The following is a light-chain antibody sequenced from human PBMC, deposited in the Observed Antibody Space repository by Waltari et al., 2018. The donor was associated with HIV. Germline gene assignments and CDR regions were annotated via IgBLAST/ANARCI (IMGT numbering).Light chain of an antibody. Sequence: QAVLTQPPSASASSGQQITISCSGGDSNVGSHYVYWYHHFQGGAPKLLLYQNHQRSSGVPDRFSGSKSGTSASLTISGLRSEDEGIYFCGVWDDNLRGVFGGGTRLTV. J-gene: IGLJ2*01. CDR1: DSNVGSHY. CDR3: GVWDDNLRGV. CDR2: QNH. V-gene: IGLV1-47*01.